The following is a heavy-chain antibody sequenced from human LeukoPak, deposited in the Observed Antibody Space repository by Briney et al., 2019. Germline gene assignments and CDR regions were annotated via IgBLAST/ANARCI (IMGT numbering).Heavy chain of an antibody. Sequence: GGSLRLSCAASGFTVSSNNMSWVRQAPGKGLEWVSVIYTGGSTYYSDSVKGRFTISRDNSKNTLLLQMNSLRADDTAVYYCARGISGRGWYVDYWGQGTLVTVSS. CDR1: GFTVSSNN. CDR3: ARGISGRGWYVDY. J-gene: IGHJ4*02. CDR2: IYTGGST. D-gene: IGHD1-26*01. V-gene: IGHV3-66*01.